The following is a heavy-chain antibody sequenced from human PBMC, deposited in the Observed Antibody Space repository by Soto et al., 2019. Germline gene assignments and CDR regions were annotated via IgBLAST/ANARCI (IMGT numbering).Heavy chain of an antibody. Sequence: PSETLSLTCTVSGGSISSGEYYWSWIRQPPGKGLEWIGYIYYSGSTYYNPSLKSRVTISVDTSKNQFSLKLSSVTAADTAVYYCARDHGGDYYFDYWGQGTLVTVSS. CDR2: IYYSGST. CDR3: ARDHGGDYYFDY. J-gene: IGHJ4*02. V-gene: IGHV4-30-4*02. D-gene: IGHD3-10*01. CDR1: GGSISSGEYY.